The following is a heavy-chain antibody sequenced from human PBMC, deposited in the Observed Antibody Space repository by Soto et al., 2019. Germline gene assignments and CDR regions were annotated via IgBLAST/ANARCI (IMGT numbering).Heavy chain of an antibody. Sequence: SETLSLTCTVSGGSISSSSYYWGWIRQPPGKGLEWIGSIYYSGSTNCNPSLESRATIFADKSGSHFSLNLTSVTADDTAVYYCARRDYAIDSWGRGTLVTVSS. CDR2: IYYSGST. J-gene: IGHJ4*02. CDR3: ARRDYAIDS. V-gene: IGHV4-39*02. D-gene: IGHD4-17*01. CDR1: GGSISSSSYY.